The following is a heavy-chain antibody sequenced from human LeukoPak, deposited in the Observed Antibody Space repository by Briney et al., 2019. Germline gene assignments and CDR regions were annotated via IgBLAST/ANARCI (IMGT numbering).Heavy chain of an antibody. D-gene: IGHD6-19*01. J-gene: IGHJ4*02. CDR1: GDTVSSNSAA. Sequence: SQTLSLTCAISGDTVSSNSAAWNWIRQSPSRGLEWLGRTYYRSKWHNDYAVSVKSRITINADTSKNQFSLQVNSVTPEDTAVYYCARELGGSGWYYYFDYWGQGTLVTVSS. V-gene: IGHV6-1*01. CDR3: ARELGGSGWYYYFDY. CDR2: TYYRSKWHN.